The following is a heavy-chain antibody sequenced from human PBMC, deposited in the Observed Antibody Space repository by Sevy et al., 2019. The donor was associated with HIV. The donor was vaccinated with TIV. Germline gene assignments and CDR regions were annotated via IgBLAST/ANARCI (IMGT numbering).Heavy chain of an antibody. CDR3: AKDPYFYDSSGYPLRAEYFQN. Sequence: GGSLRLSCAASGFTFSSYAMSWVRQAPGKGLEWVATISGSGGSTDYADSVKGRFTISRDNSKNTLFLQMNSLRDDDTAVYYCAKDPYFYDSSGYPLRAEYFQNWGRGTLVTVSS. J-gene: IGHJ1*01. V-gene: IGHV3-23*01. D-gene: IGHD3-22*01. CDR1: GFTFSSYA. CDR2: ISGSGGST.